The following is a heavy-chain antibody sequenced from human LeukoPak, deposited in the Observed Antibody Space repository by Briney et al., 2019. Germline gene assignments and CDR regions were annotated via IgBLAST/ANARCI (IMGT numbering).Heavy chain of an antibody. CDR3: ARDERLLSFLK. J-gene: IGHJ4*02. Sequence: PGGTLRLSCAASGFTFTNYAMSWVRQAPGKGLEWLSSISSSGGSTYYADSVKGRFTVSRDNSKNTLYLQMNSLRAEDTAIYYCARDERLLSFLKWGQGTLVTVSS. CDR1: GFTFTNYA. V-gene: IGHV3-23*01. CDR2: ISSSGGST. D-gene: IGHD3-3*01.